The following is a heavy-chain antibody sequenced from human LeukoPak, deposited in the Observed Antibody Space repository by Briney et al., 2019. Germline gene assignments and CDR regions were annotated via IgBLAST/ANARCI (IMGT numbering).Heavy chain of an antibody. CDR2: INPHSGGT. V-gene: IGHV1-2*02. J-gene: IGHJ6*03. D-gene: IGHD6-13*01. CDR1: GYTFTGYW. Sequence: ASVKVSCKAFGYTFTGYWMHWVRQAPGQGLEWMGWINPHSGGTNYAQKFQGRVTMTRDTSISTAYMELSRLRSDDAAVYYCAKAAAGSQHSYYYYYYLDVWGTGTTVTISS. CDR3: AKAAAGSQHSYYYYYYLDV.